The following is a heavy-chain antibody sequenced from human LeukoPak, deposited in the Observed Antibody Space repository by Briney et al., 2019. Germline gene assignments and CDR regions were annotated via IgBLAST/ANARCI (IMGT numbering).Heavy chain of an antibody. Sequence: ASVKDSCKASGYTFTSYGISWVRQAPGQGLEWMGWISAYNGNTNYAQKLQGRVTMTTDTSTSTAYMELRSLRSDDTAVYYCARRVVVAAIHWFDPWGQGTLVTVSS. D-gene: IGHD2-15*01. CDR1: GYTFTSYG. V-gene: IGHV1-18*01. CDR2: ISAYNGNT. CDR3: ARRVVVAAIHWFDP. J-gene: IGHJ5*02.